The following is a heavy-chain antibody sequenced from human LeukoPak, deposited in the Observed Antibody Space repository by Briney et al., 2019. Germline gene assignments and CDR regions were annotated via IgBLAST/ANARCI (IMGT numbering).Heavy chain of an antibody. J-gene: IGHJ4*02. CDR1: GYTFTSYD. V-gene: IGHV1-8*03. Sequence: ASVKVSCKASGYTFTSYDINWVRQATGQGLEWMGWMNPNSGNTGYAQKFQGRVTITRNTSISTAYMELSSLRSEDTALYYCARRGYHDYSGFDYWGQGTLVTVSS. CDR2: MNPNSGNT. CDR3: ARRGYHDYSGFDY. D-gene: IGHD1-26*01.